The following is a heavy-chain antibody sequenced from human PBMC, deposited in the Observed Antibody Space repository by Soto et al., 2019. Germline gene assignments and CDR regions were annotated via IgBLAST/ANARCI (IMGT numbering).Heavy chain of an antibody. D-gene: IGHD3-22*01. Sequence: GGSLRLSCAASGFTFSSYAVSWVRQAPGKGPEWISSISGSGSAIYYADSVKGRFTISRDNSKNTLYLQMSSLGAEATAVYYCAKVFYYYDSSGYYYFDYWGQGNLVTLSS. CDR1: GFTFSSYA. J-gene: IGHJ4*02. CDR3: AKVFYYYDSSGYYYFDY. CDR2: ISGSGSAI. V-gene: IGHV3-23*01.